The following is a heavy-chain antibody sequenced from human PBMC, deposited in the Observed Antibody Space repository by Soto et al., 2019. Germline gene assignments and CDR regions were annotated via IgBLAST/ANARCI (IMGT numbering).Heavy chain of an antibody. D-gene: IGHD6-19*01. CDR1: GYTFNRHD. CDR2: MNPNSGNT. J-gene: IGHJ3*02. V-gene: IGHV1-8*01. CDR3: AREGLYGSIQDNTFDI. Sequence: QVQLVQSGAEVKRSGASVRISCKASGYTFNRHDINWVRQATGQGPEWIGGMNPNSGNTGYAQKFQGRVTMTRDSSITTAYMDLSSLTSEDTAIYYCAREGLYGSIQDNTFDIWGQGTMVSVSS.